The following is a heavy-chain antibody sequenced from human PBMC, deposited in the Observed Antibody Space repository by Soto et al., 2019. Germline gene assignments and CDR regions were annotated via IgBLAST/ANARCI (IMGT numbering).Heavy chain of an antibody. D-gene: IGHD2-8*01. V-gene: IGHV1-3*01. Sequence: ASVKVSCKASGYTFTSYAMHWVRQAPGQRLEWMGWINAGNGNTKYSQKFQGRVTITRDTSASTAYMELSSLRSEDTAVYYCARDHCTNGVCYLFDYWGQGTLVTVSS. CDR3: ARDHCTNGVCYLFDY. CDR2: INAGNGNT. J-gene: IGHJ4*02. CDR1: GYTFTSYA.